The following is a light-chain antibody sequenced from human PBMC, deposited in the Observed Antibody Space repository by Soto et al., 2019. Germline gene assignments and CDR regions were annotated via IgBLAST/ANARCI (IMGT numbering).Light chain of an antibody. Sequence: RLTPSPSTLSASVNDRVTITCRASQSISTYLSWYQQKPGKAPKLLIYGASSLESGVPSRFSGSGSGTEFTLTISSLQPDDFATYYCQQDNSYPWTFGQGTKVDIK. J-gene: IGKJ1*01. CDR3: QQDNSYPWT. CDR2: GAS. V-gene: IGKV1-5*01. CDR1: QSISTY.